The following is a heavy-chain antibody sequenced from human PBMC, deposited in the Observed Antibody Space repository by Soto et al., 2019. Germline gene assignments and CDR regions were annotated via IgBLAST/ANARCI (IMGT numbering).Heavy chain of an antibody. CDR2: IYYSGST. CDR1: GGSVSSGSDY. D-gene: IGHD5-18*01. Sequence: PSETLSLTCTVSGGSVSSGSDYWSWIRQPPGKGLEWIGYIYYSGSTNYNPSLKSRVTISVDTSKNQFSLKLSSVTAADTAVYYCARDSQGYGFLFDYWGQGTLVTVSS. J-gene: IGHJ4*02. V-gene: IGHV4-61*01. CDR3: ARDSQGYGFLFDY.